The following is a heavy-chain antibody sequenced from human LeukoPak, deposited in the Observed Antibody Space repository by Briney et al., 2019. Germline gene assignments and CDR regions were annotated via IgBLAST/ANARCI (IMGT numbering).Heavy chain of an antibody. CDR1: GFTFSSYG. V-gene: IGHV3-7*01. CDR2: IKKDGSEK. Sequence: GGSLRLSCAASGFTFSSYGMSWVRQAPGKGLEWGANIKKDGSEKYYVDSVKGRFTISRDNAKNTLYLQMNSLRAEDTAVYYCAKDFARFHGVVIHPPMDYWGQGTLVTVSS. J-gene: IGHJ4*02. CDR3: AKDFARFHGVVIHPPMDY. D-gene: IGHD3-3*01.